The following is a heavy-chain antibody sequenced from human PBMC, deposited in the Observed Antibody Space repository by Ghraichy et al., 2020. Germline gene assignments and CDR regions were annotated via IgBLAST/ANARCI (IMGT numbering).Heavy chain of an antibody. J-gene: IGHJ3*02. V-gene: IGHV3-33*01. Sequence: GGSLRLSCAASGFTFSSYGMHWVRQAPGKGLEWVADIWYDGSNKYYADSVKGRFTISRDNSKNTLYLQMNSLRAEDTAVYYCARGLGWNYASGAFDIWGQGTMVTVSS. CDR1: GFTFSSYG. D-gene: IGHD1-7*01. CDR3: ARGLGWNYASGAFDI. CDR2: IWYDGSNK.